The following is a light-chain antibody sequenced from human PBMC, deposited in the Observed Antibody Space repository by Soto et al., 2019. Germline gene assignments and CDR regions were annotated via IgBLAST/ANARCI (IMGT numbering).Light chain of an antibody. J-gene: IGLJ1*01. CDR1: SSDVGGYNY. V-gene: IGLV2-11*01. CDR2: DVT. CDR3: CSYAGGYTYV. Sequence: QSALTQPRSVSGSPGQSVTFSCTGTSSDVGGYNYVSWYQQHPGKAPKLTIYDVTKRPSGVPDRFSGSKSGNTASLTISGLQAEDDAHYCCCSYAGGYTYVFGTGTKVTVL.